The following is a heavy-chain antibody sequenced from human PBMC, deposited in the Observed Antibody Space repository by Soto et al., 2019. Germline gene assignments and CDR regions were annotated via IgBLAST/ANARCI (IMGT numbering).Heavy chain of an antibody. J-gene: IGHJ4*02. CDR1: GFTFSSYA. CDR2: ISGSGGST. D-gene: IGHD2-8*01. Sequence: GGSLRLSCAASGFTFSSYAMSWVRQAPGKGLEWVSAISGSGGSTYYADSVKGRFTISRDNSKNTLYLQMNSLRAEDTAVYYCAKDLNILMVLYYFDYWGQGTLVTVSS. V-gene: IGHV3-23*01. CDR3: AKDLNILMVLYYFDY.